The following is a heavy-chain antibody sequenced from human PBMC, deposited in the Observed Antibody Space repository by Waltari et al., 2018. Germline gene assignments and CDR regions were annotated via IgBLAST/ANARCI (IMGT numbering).Heavy chain of an antibody. J-gene: IGHJ4*02. CDR1: GGTFSSYA. Sequence: QVQLVQSGAEVKKPGSSVKVSCKASGGTFSSYAISWVRQAPGQGLEWMGRISPIVGTANYAQKFQGRVTITADKSTSTAYMELSSLRSEDTAVYYCAGYSGYDYVSRWDYWGQGTLVTVSS. D-gene: IGHD5-12*01. V-gene: IGHV1-69*08. CDR3: AGYSGYDYVSRWDY. CDR2: ISPIVGTA.